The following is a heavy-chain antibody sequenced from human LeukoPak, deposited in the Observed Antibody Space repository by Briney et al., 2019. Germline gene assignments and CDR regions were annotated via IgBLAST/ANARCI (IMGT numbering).Heavy chain of an antibody. CDR1: GVSVGGYY. CDR2: IRSGYT. V-gene: IGHV4-34*01. J-gene: IGHJ4*02. Sequence: NPSETLSLTCAVHGVSVGGYYWSWIRQSPGKGLEWIGEIRSGYTNYNPSLKTRVTISADTSENQLSLRLTSVTAADTAVYYCARMRCGHTDNRCYNYWGQGTLVTVSS. CDR3: ARMRCGHTDNRCYNY. D-gene: IGHD2-2*02.